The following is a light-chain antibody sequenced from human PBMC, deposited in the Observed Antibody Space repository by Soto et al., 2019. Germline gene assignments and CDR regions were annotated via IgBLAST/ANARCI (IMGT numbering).Light chain of an antibody. CDR2: EVN. V-gene: IGLV2-14*01. CDR3: SSYTGSSTLAVV. CDR1: GSDIGGYNY. J-gene: IGLJ2*01. Sequence: QSALTQPASVSGSPGQSITISCTGTGSDIGGYNYVSWYQQHPGKAPKLMIYEVNNRPSGVSNRFSGSKSDNTASLTISGLQAEDEADYYCSSYTGSSTLAVVFGGGTKVTVL.